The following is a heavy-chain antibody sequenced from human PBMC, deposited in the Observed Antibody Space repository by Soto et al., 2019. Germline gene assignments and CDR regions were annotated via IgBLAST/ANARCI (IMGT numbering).Heavy chain of an antibody. Sequence: QVQLVESVGGVVQPGGSLRLSCTTSGFPFSSYSMHWFRQAPGTGLEWVAVTSSDGGTKFYADSVRGRFTLSRDNSKNTLYLQMNSLRGEDTAMYYCAREVVTTQWYFDNWGQGILVTVSS. D-gene: IGHD1-1*01. J-gene: IGHJ4*02. V-gene: IGHV3-30-3*01. CDR1: GFPFSSYS. CDR2: TSSDGGTK. CDR3: AREVVTTQWYFDN.